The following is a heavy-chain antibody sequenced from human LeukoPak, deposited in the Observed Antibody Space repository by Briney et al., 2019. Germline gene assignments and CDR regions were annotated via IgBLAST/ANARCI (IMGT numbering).Heavy chain of an antibody. CDR1: GFTFSSYG. Sequence: PGGSLRLSCAASGFTFSSYGMSWVRQAPGKGLEWVSAISGSGGSTYYAGSVKGRFTISRDNSKNTLYLQMNSLRAEDTAVYYCAKDGAPSYYYDSSGQPHFDYWGQGTLVTVSS. J-gene: IGHJ4*02. CDR2: ISGSGGST. D-gene: IGHD3-22*01. CDR3: AKDGAPSYYYDSSGQPHFDY. V-gene: IGHV3-23*01.